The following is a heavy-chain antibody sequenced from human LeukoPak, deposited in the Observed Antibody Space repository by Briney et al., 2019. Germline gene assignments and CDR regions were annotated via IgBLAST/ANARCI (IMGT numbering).Heavy chain of an antibody. V-gene: IGHV3-30-3*01. CDR1: GFTFSSYA. Sequence: GRSLRLSCAASGFTFSSYAMHWVRQAPGKGLEWVAVISYDGSNKYYADSVKGRFTISRDNSKNTLYLQMNSLRAEDTAVYYCARRALGSAWYQFDYWGQGTLVTVSS. CDR2: ISYDGSNK. J-gene: IGHJ4*02. CDR3: ARRALGSAWYQFDY. D-gene: IGHD6-19*01.